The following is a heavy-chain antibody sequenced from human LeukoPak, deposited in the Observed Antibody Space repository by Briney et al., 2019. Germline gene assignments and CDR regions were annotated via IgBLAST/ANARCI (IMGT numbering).Heavy chain of an antibody. Sequence: PGGSLRLSCAASGFTFSSYAMSWVRQAPGKGLEWVSAISGSGGSTYYADSVKGRFTISRDNSKNTLYLQMNSLRAEDTAVDYCANLPRGRGQGDYWGQGTLVTVSS. D-gene: IGHD2-15*01. CDR3: ANLPRGRGQGDY. V-gene: IGHV3-23*01. CDR2: ISGSGGST. CDR1: GFTFSSYA. J-gene: IGHJ4*02.